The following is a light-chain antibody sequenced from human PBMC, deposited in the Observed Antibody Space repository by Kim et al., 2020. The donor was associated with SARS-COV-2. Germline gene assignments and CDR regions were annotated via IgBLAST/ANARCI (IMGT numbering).Light chain of an antibody. CDR2: WAS. J-gene: IGKJ4*01. Sequence: ATINCKSSQSVLYSSNDKNYLAWYQQKPGQPPKLLIYWASTRESGVPDRFSGSGSGTDFTLTISSLQAEDVAVYFCQQYFSSPLTFGGGTKVDIK. V-gene: IGKV4-1*01. CDR3: QQYFSSPLT. CDR1: QSVLYSSNDKNY.